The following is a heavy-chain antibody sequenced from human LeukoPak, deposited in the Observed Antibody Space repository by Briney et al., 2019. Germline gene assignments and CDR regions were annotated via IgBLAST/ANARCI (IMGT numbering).Heavy chain of an antibody. D-gene: IGHD5-12*01. CDR3: ARVRATGAFDY. CDR1: GGSISSGGYY. CDR2: IYHSGST. Sequence: SETLSLTCTVSGGSISSGGYYWSWIRQPPGKGLEWIGYIYHSGSTNYNPSLKSRVTISVDTSKNQFSLKVSSVTAADTAVHYCARVRATGAFDYWGQGTLVTVSS. V-gene: IGHV4-30-2*01. J-gene: IGHJ4*02.